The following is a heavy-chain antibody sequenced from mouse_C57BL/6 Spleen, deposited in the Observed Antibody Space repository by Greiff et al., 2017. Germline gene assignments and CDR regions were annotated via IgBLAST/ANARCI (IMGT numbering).Heavy chain of an antibody. CDR3: ARRGIYCDYEYYAMDY. CDR1: GYAFSSSR. J-gene: IGHJ4*01. CDR2: FYPGDGDT. V-gene: IGHV1-82*01. Sequence: QVQLQQSGPELVKPGASVKISCKASGYAFSSSRINWVKQRPGKGLEWIGRFYPGDGDTKYNGKFKGKATLTVDKSSSTAYMQLSRLTSEDSAVYFGARRGIYCDYEYYAMDYWGQGTSVTVSS. D-gene: IGHD2-4*01.